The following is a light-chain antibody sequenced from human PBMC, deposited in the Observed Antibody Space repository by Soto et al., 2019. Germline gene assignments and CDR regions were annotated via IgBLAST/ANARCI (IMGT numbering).Light chain of an antibody. J-gene: IGKJ4*01. CDR3: HQYNNWPPLT. V-gene: IGKV3-15*01. CDR1: QSVSTN. Sequence: EIVLTQSPATLSVSPGERATLSCRASQSVSTNLAWYQQKPGQAPRLLIYGASGRAPGIPARFSGSGSGTEFTLPISSLQSEDFAVYYCHQYNNWPPLTFGGGTNVEIK. CDR2: GAS.